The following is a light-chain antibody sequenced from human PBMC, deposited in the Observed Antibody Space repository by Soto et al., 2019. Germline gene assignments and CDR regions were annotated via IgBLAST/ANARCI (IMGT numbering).Light chain of an antibody. CDR2: DTS. V-gene: IGKV3-15*01. CDR1: HFIGDT. Sequence: EVVLTQSPATLSVSPVEGVTLSCRSSHFIGDTLACYQHKPGQTPRLLIYDTSARATGVPARFSGSRSRPEFTLTINRLQSADFEIYHCTRSNKWHLTSGGGTKV. J-gene: IGKJ4*01. CDR3: TRSNKWHLT.